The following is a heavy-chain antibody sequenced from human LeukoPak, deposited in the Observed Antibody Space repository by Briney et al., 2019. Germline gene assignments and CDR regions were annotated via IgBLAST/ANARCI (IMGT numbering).Heavy chain of an antibody. J-gene: IGHJ4*02. Sequence: GGSLRLSCAASGFTFSSYAMHWVRQAPGEGLEWVAVISYDGSNKYYADSVKGRFTISRDNSKNTLYLQMNSLRAEDTAVYYCANLAEGITIFGVVGDYWGQGTLVTVSS. CDR3: ANLAEGITIFGVVGDY. CDR2: ISYDGSNK. V-gene: IGHV3-30-3*01. D-gene: IGHD3-3*01. CDR1: GFTFSSYA.